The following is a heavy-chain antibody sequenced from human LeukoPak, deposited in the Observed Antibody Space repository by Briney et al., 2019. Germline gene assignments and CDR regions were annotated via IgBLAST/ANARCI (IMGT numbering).Heavy chain of an antibody. J-gene: IGHJ4*02. Sequence: GGSLRLSCAASGFTFSSYAMSWVRQAPGKGLEWVSAISGSGGSTYSADSVKGRFTISRDNSKNTLYLQMNSLRAEDTAVYYCAKDRVVVVAATRGGAYYFDYWGQGTLVTVSS. CDR1: GFTFSSYA. CDR2: ISGSGGST. D-gene: IGHD2-15*01. CDR3: AKDRVVVVAATRGGAYYFDY. V-gene: IGHV3-23*01.